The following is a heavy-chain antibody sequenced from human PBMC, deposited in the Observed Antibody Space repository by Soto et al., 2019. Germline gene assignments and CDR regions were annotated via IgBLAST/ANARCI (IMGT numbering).Heavy chain of an antibody. CDR2: VSFTGTT. CDR3: AGGLSGDKVDQ. J-gene: IGHJ1*01. D-gene: IGHD2-21*01. CDR1: GGSINNNYYY. Sequence: PSETLSLTCSVSGGSINNNYYYWGWVRQPPGKGLEWIGSVSFTGTTYYSPSLKSRVTTSIDTSRNQFSLKLTSVTAADTSVYYCAGGLSGDKVDQWGQGTLVTVSS. V-gene: IGHV4-39*01.